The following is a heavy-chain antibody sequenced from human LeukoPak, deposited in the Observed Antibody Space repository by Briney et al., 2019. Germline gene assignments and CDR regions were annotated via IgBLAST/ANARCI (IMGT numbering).Heavy chain of an antibody. V-gene: IGHV1-8*03. D-gene: IGHD6-19*01. J-gene: IGHJ6*03. CDR1: GGTFSSYA. Sequence: ASVKVSCKASGGTFSSYAISWVRQVSGQGLEWMGWMNPNSGNTDYAQKFQGRVTITRNTSISTAYMELSSLRSEDTAVYYCARRAVGNSYYYYMDVWGKGTTVTVSS. CDR2: MNPNSGNT. CDR3: ARRAVGNSYYYYMDV.